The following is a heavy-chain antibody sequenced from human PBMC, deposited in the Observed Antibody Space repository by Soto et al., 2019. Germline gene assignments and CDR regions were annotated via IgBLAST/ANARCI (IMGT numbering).Heavy chain of an antibody. D-gene: IGHD2-2*01. CDR2: IYYSGST. V-gene: IGHV4-30-4*01. J-gene: IGHJ4*02. CDR3: ARVYVWNSSSTSCPFDY. CDR1: GGSISSGDYY. Sequence: SETLSLTCTVSGGSISSGDYYWSWIRQPPGKGLEWIGYIYYSGSTYYNPSLKSRVTISVDTPKNQFSLKLSSVTAADTAVYYCARVYVWNSSSTSCPFDYWGQGTLVTVSS.